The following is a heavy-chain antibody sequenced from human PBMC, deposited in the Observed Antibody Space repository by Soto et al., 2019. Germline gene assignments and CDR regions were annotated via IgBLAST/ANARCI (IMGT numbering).Heavy chain of an antibody. CDR3: TRPVAGPLWFDP. Sequence: ASLKVSCKASGYTFTSYAMHWVRQAPGQRLEWMGWINAGNGNTKYSQKFQGRVTITRDTSASTAYMELSSLRSDDTAVYYCTRPVAGPLWFDPWGQGTLVTVS. V-gene: IGHV1-3*01. D-gene: IGHD6-19*01. J-gene: IGHJ5*02. CDR2: INAGNGNT. CDR1: GYTFTSYA.